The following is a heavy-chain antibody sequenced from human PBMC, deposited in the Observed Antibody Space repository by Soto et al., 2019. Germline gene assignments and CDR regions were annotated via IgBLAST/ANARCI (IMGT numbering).Heavy chain of an antibody. D-gene: IGHD2-21*02. CDR2: IYNSGST. V-gene: IGHV4-30-2*06. CDR3: ASSRVVTTYFDY. Sequence: QLQLQESGSRLVKPSQTLSLTCAVSGGSISRAGYSWSWIRQSPGKGLEWIGYIYNSGSTFYNPSLKSRLNLSVDRSKNQLSLQLNSVTAADTAVYYCASSRVVTTYFDYWGQGTLVTVSS. J-gene: IGHJ4*02. CDR1: GGSISRAGYS.